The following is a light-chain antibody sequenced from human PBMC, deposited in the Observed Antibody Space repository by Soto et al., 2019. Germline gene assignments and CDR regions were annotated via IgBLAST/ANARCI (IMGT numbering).Light chain of an antibody. CDR3: QQYNNWPPDRT. CDR2: GAS. CDR1: QSVGSN. V-gene: IGKV3-15*01. Sequence: EIVMTKSPATRSVSPGERDTLSCRASQSVGSNLAWYQLKPGQAPRLLIYGASTRATGIPARFSGSGSGTDFTLTISSLQSEDFAIYFCQQYNNWPPDRTFGQGTKVEIK. J-gene: IGKJ1*01.